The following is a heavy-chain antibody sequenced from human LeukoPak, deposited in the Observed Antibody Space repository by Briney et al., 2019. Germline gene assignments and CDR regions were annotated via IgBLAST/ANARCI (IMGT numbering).Heavy chain of an antibody. V-gene: IGHV3-48*03. CDR3: ARVASPSGFDY. CDR2: ISSSGSTI. Sequence: GGSLRLSCAASGFTFSSYEMNWVRQAPGKGLEWVSYISSSGSTIYYADSVKGRFTISRDNAKNSLYLQMNSLRAEDTAVYYCARVASPSGFDYWGQGTLVTVSS. D-gene: IGHD1-26*01. J-gene: IGHJ4*02. CDR1: GFTFSSYE.